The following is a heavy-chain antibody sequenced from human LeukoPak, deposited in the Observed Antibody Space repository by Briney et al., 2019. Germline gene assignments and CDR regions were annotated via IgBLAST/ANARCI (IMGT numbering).Heavy chain of an antibody. CDR3: AKAYYYDILTGYSPQDY. J-gene: IGHJ4*02. CDR1: GFTFSSYA. CDR2: ISGSGGST. D-gene: IGHD3-9*01. Sequence: GGSLRLSCAASGFTFSSYAMSWVRQAPGKGLEWVSAISGSGGSTYYADSVKGRFTISRDNSKNTLYLQMNSLRAEDTAVYYCAKAYYYDILTGYSPQDYWGQGTLVTVSS. V-gene: IGHV3-23*01.